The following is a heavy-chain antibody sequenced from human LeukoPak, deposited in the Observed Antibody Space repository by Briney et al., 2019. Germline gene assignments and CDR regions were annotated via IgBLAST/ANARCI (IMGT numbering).Heavy chain of an antibody. V-gene: IGHV3-30-3*01. CDR3: ARDREVVVVVITTSLDY. D-gene: IGHD3-22*01. CDR1: GFTFSSYA. Sequence: GGSLRLSCAASGFTFSSYAMHWARQAPGKGLEWVAVISYDGSNKYYADSVKGRFTISRDNSKNTLYLQMNSLRAEDTAVYYCARDREVVVVVITTSLDYWGQGTLVTVSS. CDR2: ISYDGSNK. J-gene: IGHJ4*02.